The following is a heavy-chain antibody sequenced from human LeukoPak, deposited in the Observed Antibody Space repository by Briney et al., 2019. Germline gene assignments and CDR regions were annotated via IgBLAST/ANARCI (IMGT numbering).Heavy chain of an antibody. D-gene: IGHD3-16*01. Sequence: GGSLRLSCAASGFTFSSGGMHWVRQAPGKGLEWVAFIRYDGSNKYYTDSVKGRFTISRDNAENTLYLQMNSLRVEDTAVYYCVRGGFMHAFDIWGQGTKVTVSS. CDR2: IRYDGSNK. V-gene: IGHV3-30*02. CDR3: VRGGFMHAFDI. J-gene: IGHJ3*02. CDR1: GFTFSSGG.